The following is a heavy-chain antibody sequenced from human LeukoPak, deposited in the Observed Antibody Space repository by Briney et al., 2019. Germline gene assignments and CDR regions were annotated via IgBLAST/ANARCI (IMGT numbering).Heavy chain of an antibody. CDR3: ASKNSGLSPFDY. V-gene: IGHV3-23*01. J-gene: IGHJ4*02. CDR2: ISGSGGTT. D-gene: IGHD3-10*01. CDR1: GFTFSNYA. Sequence: GGSLRLSCAASGFTFSNYAMSWVRQAPGKGLEWVSSISGSGGTTCYVDTVEGRFTISRDNSKNTLYLQMNSLSAEDTAVYYCASKNSGLSPFDYWAREPCSPSPQ.